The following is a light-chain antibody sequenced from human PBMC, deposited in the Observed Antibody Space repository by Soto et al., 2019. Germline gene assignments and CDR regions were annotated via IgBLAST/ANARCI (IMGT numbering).Light chain of an antibody. CDR1: SSNIGAGYD. Sequence: QSVLTQPPSVSGSPGQRVTISCTWSSSNIGAGYDVHWYQQLPGTAPKLLIYANGNRPSGVPDRFSGSKSGTSASLAITGLQAEDEADYYCQSYDRSLSGYVLGTGTKVTVL. CDR3: QSYDRSLSGYV. CDR2: ANG. V-gene: IGLV1-40*01. J-gene: IGLJ1*01.